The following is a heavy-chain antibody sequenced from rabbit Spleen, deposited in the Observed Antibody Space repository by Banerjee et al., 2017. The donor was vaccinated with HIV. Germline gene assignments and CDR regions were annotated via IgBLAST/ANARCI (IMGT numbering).Heavy chain of an antibody. V-gene: IGHV1S40*01. Sequence: QSLEESGGDLVKPVASLTLTCTASGFSFSSSYYMCWVRQAPGKGLEWIACIYAGNSGSTYYASWAKGRFTSSKTSSTTVTLQMTSLTAADSATYFCAESGGYWYGYAAWGPGTLVTVS. CDR1: GFSFSSSYY. D-gene: IGHD6-1*01. CDR2: IYAGNSGST. J-gene: IGHJ4*01. CDR3: AESGGYWYGYAA.